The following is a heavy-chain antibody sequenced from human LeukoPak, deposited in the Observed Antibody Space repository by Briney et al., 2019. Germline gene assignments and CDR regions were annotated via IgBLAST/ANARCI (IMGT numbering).Heavy chain of an antibody. CDR3: ARSDWNYIWHYFDY. V-gene: IGHV4-34*01. CDR1: GGSFSGYY. J-gene: IGHJ4*02. Sequence: SETLSLTCVVNGGSFSGYYWSWIRQPPGKGLEWIGEINHSGSTNYHPSLKSRVTISVDTSKNQFSLKLSSVTAADTAVYYCARSDWNYIWHYFDYWGQGTLVTVSS. CDR2: INHSGST. D-gene: IGHD1-7*01.